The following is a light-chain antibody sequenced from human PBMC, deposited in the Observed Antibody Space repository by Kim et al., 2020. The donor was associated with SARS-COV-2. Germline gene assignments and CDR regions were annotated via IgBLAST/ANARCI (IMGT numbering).Light chain of an antibody. CDR2: DAS. CDR3: QQYDQLPLT. V-gene: IGKV1-33*01. CDR1: QNISNY. J-gene: IGKJ4*02. Sequence: AYGGDRVTSTCQESQNISNYLNGYQQKPGKPPKLLIEDASNSERGVPSRFSGSGSGTYFTFTMSRLQPEDIVTYYCQQYDQLPLTFGGGTKVDIK.